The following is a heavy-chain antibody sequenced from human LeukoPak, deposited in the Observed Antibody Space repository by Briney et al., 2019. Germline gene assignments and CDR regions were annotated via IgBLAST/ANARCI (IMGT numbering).Heavy chain of an antibody. D-gene: IGHD1-26*01. CDR3: AREGRGSYPNSFDY. CDR2: ISYDGSNK. J-gene: IGHJ4*02. CDR1: GFTFSSYA. V-gene: IGHV3-30-3*01. Sequence: GRSLRLSCAASGFTFSSYAMHWVRQAPGKGLEWVAVISYDGSNKYYADSVKGRFTISRDNSKNTLYLQMNSLRAEDTAVYYCAREGRGSYPNSFDYWGQGTLVTVSS.